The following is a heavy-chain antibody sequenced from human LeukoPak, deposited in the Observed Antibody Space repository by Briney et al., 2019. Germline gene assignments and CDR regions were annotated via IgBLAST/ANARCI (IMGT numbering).Heavy chain of an antibody. CDR1: GFTFSGYS. Sequence: PGGSLRVSCAASGFTFSGYSFNWVRQAPGKGLEWVSYISGSVTTIHYADSVKGRFTISRDKAKNSIYLQMNSLTDEDSAVYYCARDAGYSSGWSHWYLDLWGRGTLVTVSS. J-gene: IGHJ2*01. CDR2: ISGSVTTI. CDR3: ARDAGYSSGWSHWYLDL. V-gene: IGHV3-48*02. D-gene: IGHD6-19*01.